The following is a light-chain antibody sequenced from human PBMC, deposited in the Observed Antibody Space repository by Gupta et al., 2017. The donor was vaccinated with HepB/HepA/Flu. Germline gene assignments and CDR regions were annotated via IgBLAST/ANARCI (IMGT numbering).Light chain of an antibody. Sequence: EIQMTQSPPSLSASVGDRVTITCQASQDIKNFLNWFQQKAGKAPQLLIYSSSNLATGVPSRFSGSGSGSRFTLTISGLQLEDKATYYCQQNDNLPYTFGQGTKLEI. CDR1: QDIKNF. CDR3: QQNDNLPYT. V-gene: IGKV1-33*01. CDR2: SSS. J-gene: IGKJ2*01.